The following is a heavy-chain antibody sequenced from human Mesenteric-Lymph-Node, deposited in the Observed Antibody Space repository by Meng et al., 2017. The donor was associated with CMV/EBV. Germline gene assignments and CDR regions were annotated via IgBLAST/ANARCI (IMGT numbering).Heavy chain of an antibody. Sequence: GESLKISCAASGFTFSSYWMSWVRQAPGKGPEWVANIKKDGSEKYYVDSVKGRFTISRDNAKNSLYLQMNSLRAEDTAVYYCARDHSWSYYGMDVWGQGTTVTVSS. CDR3: ARDHSWSYYGMDV. V-gene: IGHV3-7*01. CDR2: IKKDGSEK. J-gene: IGHJ6*02. CDR1: GFTFSSYW.